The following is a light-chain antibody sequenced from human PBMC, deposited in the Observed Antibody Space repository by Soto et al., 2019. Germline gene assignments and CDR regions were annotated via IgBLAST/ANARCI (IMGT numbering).Light chain of an antibody. CDR3: QHYGSSPLT. J-gene: IGKJ1*01. CDR2: GAS. CDR1: QSVSSNY. Sequence: EIVLTQSPGTLSLSPGERATLSCRASQSVSSNYLAWYRRKPGQAPRLLIYGASNRATDIPGRFSGSGSGTEFTLTITRLEPEHFAVYYCQHYGSSPLTFGPGTRVEIK. V-gene: IGKV3-20*01.